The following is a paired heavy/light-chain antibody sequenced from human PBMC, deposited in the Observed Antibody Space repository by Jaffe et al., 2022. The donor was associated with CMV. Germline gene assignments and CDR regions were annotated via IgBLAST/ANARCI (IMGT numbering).Heavy chain of an antibody. CDR3: ARAAKYRSGYLGWGPKPSQGFDKYYGPDV. D-gene: IGHD3-16*01. V-gene: IGHV1-18*01. Sequence: QVQLMQSGGEVKKPGASVKVSCKASGFTFSNSALTWVRLAPGQGLEWMGWISAYSGNTNYAQRFLGRVTMTTDTSTTTAYMELRSLTSDDTAVYYCARAAKYRSGYLGWGPKPSQGFDKYYGPDVWGQGTTVIVSS. CDR1: GFTFSNSA. CDR2: ISAYSGNT. J-gene: IGHJ6*02.
Light chain of an antibody. J-gene: IGLJ3*02. CDR1: GGGIATNH. CDR2: ENN. Sequence: NFILTQPHSVSESPGKTVTISCTRSGGGIATNHVQWYQRRPDSAPTTVIFENNQRPSGVPDRFSGSIDRSSNSASLTISGLKTEDEADYYCQSYDSDSWVFGGGTTVTVL. CDR3: QSYDSDSWV. V-gene: IGLV6-57*04.